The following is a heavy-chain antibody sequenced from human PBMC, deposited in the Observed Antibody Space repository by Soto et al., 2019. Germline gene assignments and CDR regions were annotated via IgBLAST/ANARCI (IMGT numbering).Heavy chain of an antibody. CDR2: ISAYNGNT. D-gene: IGHD5-18*01. CDR1: GYTFTNYG. J-gene: IGHJ3*02. Sequence: ASVKVSCKASGYTFTNYGISWVRQAPGQGLEWMGWISAYNGNTNYAQKLKGRVTMTTDTSTSTAYMELRSLRSDDTAVYYCARSGYNSGYHREAAFDIWGQGTMVTVSS. CDR3: ARSGYNSGYHREAAFDI. V-gene: IGHV1-18*01.